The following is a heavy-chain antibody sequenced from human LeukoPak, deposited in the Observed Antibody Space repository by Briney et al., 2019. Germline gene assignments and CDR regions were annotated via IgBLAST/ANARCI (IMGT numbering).Heavy chain of an antibody. D-gene: IGHD5-18*01. CDR3: AKGNGSSYGRYYFDY. V-gene: IGHV3-23*01. CDR1: GFTFSSYA. J-gene: IGHJ4*02. CDR2: ITASGGNT. Sequence: GGYLRLSCAASGFTFSSYAMGWVRQAPGKGLEWVSAITASGGNTYYADSVKGRFTISRDNSKNTLYLQVNSLRAEDTAVYYCAKGNGSSYGRYYFDYWGQGTLVTVSS.